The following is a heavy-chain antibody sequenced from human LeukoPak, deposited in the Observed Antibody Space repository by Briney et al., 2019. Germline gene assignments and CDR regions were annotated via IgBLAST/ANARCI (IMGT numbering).Heavy chain of an antibody. D-gene: IGHD3-22*01. CDR2: IIPIFGTA. V-gene: IGHV1-69*13. CDR1: GGTFSSYA. J-gene: IGHJ1*01. CDR3: ATDYYDSSGHAGGFQH. Sequence: ASVKVSCKASGGTFSSYAISWVRQAPGQGLEWMGGIIPIFGTANYAQKFQGRVTITADESTSTAYMELSSLRSEDTAVYYCATDYYDSSGHAGGFQHWGQGTLVTVSS.